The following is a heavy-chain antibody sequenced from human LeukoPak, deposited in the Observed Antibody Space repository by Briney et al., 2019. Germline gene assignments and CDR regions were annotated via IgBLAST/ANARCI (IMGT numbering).Heavy chain of an antibody. D-gene: IGHD3-22*01. Sequence: PGGSLRLSCAASGFTFSSYSMNWVRQAPGKGLEWVSYISSSSSTIYYADSVKGRFTISRDNAKNSLYLQMNSLRAEDTAVYYCARVRSYHYDPWGQGTLVTVSS. J-gene: IGHJ5*02. CDR2: ISSSSSTI. CDR3: ARVRSYHYDP. V-gene: IGHV3-48*01. CDR1: GFTFSSYS.